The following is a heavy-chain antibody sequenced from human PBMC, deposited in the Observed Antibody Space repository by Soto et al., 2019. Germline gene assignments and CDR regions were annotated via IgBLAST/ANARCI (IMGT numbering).Heavy chain of an antibody. J-gene: IGHJ4*02. CDR2: ISYDGSNK. CDR3: AKDPGTRNCGGDCYIDY. V-gene: IGHV3-30*18. CDR1: GFTFGSYG. D-gene: IGHD2-21*02. Sequence: GGSLRLSCAASGFTFGSYGMHWVRQAPGKGLERVAVISYDGSNKFYADSVKGRFTISRDNSKNTLYLQMNSLRAEDTVVYYCAKDPGTRNCGGDCYIDYWGQGTLVTVSS.